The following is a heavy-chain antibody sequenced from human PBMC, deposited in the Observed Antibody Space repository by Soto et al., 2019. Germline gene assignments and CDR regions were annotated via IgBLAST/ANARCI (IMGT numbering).Heavy chain of an antibody. CDR1: GFTFSSYS. V-gene: IGHV3-21*01. CDR2: ISSSSSYI. J-gene: IGHJ4*02. Sequence: EVQLVESGGGLVKPGGSLRLSCAASGFTFSSYSMNWVRQAPGKGLEWVSSISSSSSYIYYADSVKGRFTISRDNAKKSLYLQMNSLRAEDTAVYYCASGNSAVDYWGQGTLVTVSS. D-gene: IGHD4-4*01. CDR3: ASGNSAVDY.